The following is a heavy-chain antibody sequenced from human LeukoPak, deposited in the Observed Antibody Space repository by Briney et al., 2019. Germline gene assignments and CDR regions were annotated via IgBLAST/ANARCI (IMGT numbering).Heavy chain of an antibody. J-gene: IGHJ4*02. CDR3: AKDMNTVTTTFDY. D-gene: IGHD4-17*01. CDR1: GFTFSTYA. V-gene: IGHV3-30*18. CDR2: ISNDATKK. Sequence: GGSLRLSCAASGFTFSTYAMHWVRQAPGKGLEWVAVISNDATKKYYADSVRGRSTISRDNSENTLYLQMNSLRAEDTAVYYCAKDMNTVTTTFDYWGQGTLVTVSS.